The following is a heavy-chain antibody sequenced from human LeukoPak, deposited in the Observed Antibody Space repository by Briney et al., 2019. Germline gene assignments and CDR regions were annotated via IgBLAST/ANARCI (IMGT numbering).Heavy chain of an antibody. V-gene: IGHV3-21*01. CDR3: ARGKAWEPFSAFDI. CDR2: ISSSSSYI. CDR1: GFTFSSYG. J-gene: IGHJ3*02. Sequence: GALRLSCAASGFTFSSYGMNWVRQAPGKGLEWVSSISSSSSYIYYADSVKGRFTISRDNAKNSLYLQMNSLRAEDTAVYYCARGKAWEPFSAFDIWGQGTMVTVSS. D-gene: IGHD1-26*01.